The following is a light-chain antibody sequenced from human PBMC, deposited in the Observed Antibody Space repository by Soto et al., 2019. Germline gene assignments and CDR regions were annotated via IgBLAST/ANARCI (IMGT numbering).Light chain of an antibody. Sequence: EIVMTQSPATLSVSPGERATLSSRASQSVSSDLAWYQHKPGQAPRLLIYGASTRATGIPARFSGRGSGTEFTLTISSLQSVDFAVYYCQQYNNWPRGTFGQGTRLEIK. J-gene: IGKJ5*01. CDR1: QSVSSD. CDR2: GAS. CDR3: QQYNNWPRGT. V-gene: IGKV3-15*01.